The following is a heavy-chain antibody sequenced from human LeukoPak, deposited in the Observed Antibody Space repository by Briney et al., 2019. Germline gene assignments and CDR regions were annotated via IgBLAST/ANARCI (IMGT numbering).Heavy chain of an antibody. CDR2: INPSGGST. Sequence: VASVKVSCKASGYTFTSYYMHWVRQAPGQGLEWMGIINPSGGSTSYAQKFQGRVTMTRNTSISTAHMELSSLRSEDTAVYYCARAYCSGGSCYIADWFDPWGQGTLVTVSS. CDR1: GYTFTSYY. J-gene: IGHJ5*02. V-gene: IGHV1-46*01. D-gene: IGHD2-15*01. CDR3: ARAYCSGGSCYIADWFDP.